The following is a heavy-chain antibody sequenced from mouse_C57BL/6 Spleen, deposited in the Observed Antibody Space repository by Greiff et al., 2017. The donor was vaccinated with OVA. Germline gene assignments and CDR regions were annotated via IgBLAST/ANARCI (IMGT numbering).Heavy chain of an antibody. CDR2: INPNNGGT. V-gene: IGHV1-18*01. J-gene: IGHJ2*01. D-gene: IGHD2-12*01. Sequence: VQLQQSGPELVKPGASVKIPCKASGYTFTDYYMDWVQQSHGQSLEWIGDINPNNGGTIYNQKFKGKATLTVDKSSSTAYMEHRSLTSEDTAVYYFARRAYYSFDYWGQGTTLTGSS. CDR1: GYTFTDYY. CDR3: ARRAYYSFDY.